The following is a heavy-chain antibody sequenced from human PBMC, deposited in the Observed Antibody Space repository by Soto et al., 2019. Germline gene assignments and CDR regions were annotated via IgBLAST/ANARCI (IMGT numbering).Heavy chain of an antibody. Sequence: QMQLVQSGPEVKKPGTSVKVSCKASGFTFTSSPVQWVRQARGQRLEWIGWIVVGSGKTNYAQKFQERVTITREMDTTSAYMQLSSLESAETAVYYCAADSNYYGSGSYYKEDYWGKGTLVTVSS. CDR2: IVVGSGKT. CDR1: GFTFTSSP. J-gene: IGHJ4*02. V-gene: IGHV1-58*01. CDR3: AADSNYYGSGSYYKEDY. D-gene: IGHD3-10*01.